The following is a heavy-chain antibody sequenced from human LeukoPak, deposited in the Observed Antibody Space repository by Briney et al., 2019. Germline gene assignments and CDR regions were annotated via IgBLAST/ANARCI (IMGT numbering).Heavy chain of an antibody. D-gene: IGHD6-13*01. Sequence: SVKVSCKASGGTFSSYAISWVRQAPGQGLEWMGRIIPIFGTANYAQKFQGRVTITADKSTSTAYMELSGLRSEDTAVYYCARDHRIAAAGTGGWFDPWGQGTLVTVSS. CDR2: IIPIFGTA. J-gene: IGHJ5*02. CDR3: ARDHRIAAAGTGGWFDP. V-gene: IGHV1-69*06. CDR1: GGTFSSYA.